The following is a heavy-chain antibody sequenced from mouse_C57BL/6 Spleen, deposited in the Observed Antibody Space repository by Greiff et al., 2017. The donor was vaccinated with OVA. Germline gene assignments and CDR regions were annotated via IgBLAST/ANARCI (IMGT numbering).Heavy chain of an antibody. V-gene: IGHV14-4*01. CDR3: TTPQATNAMDY. D-gene: IGHD3-2*02. CDR2: IDPENGDT. Sequence: EVQLQESGAELVRPGASVKLSCTASGFNITDDYMHWVKQRPEQGLEWIGWIDPENGDTEYASKFQGKATITADTSSNTAYLQLSSLTSEDTAVYYCTTPQATNAMDYWGQGTSVTVSS. J-gene: IGHJ4*01. CDR1: GFNITDDY.